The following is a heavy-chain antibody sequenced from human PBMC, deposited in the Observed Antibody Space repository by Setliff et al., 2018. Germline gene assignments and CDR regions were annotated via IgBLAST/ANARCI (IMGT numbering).Heavy chain of an antibody. V-gene: IGHV5-51*01. D-gene: IGHD1-26*01. CDR3: ARALSGTLGPHYFDY. CDR2: IYPGDSDT. CDR1: GYSFSNYW. Sequence: PGESLKISCQGSGYSFSNYWIGWVRQMPGKGLEWMGIIYPGDSDTRYSPSFQGQVAISADKSISTAYLQWSILKASDTAMYYCARALSGTLGPHYFDYWGPGTLVTVPQ. J-gene: IGHJ4*02.